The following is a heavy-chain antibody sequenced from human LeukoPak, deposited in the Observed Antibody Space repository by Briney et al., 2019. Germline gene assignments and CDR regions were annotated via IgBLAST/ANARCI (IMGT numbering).Heavy chain of an antibody. D-gene: IGHD1-26*01. CDR2: ISGSGDNT. J-gene: IGHJ3*02. CDR3: AKDVGGSYADAFDI. V-gene: IGHV3-23*01. CDR1: GFTFSNYA. Sequence: GGSLRLSCAASGFTFSNYAMSWVCQAPGKGLEWVSAISGSGDNTYYADSVKGRFTISRDNSKNTLYLQMNSLRAEDTAVYYCAKDVGGSYADAFDIWGQGTMVTVSS.